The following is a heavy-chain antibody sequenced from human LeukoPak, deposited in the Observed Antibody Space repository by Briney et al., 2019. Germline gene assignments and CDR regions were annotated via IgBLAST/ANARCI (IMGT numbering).Heavy chain of an antibody. Sequence: GASVKVSCKASGYTFTSYYMHWVRQAPGQGLEWMGIINPSGGSTSYAQKFQGRVTMTRDTSTSTVYMELSSLRSDDTAVYYCARGYYYGSSGYYQLDYWGQGTLVTVSS. J-gene: IGHJ4*02. CDR1: GYTFTSYY. CDR2: INPSGGST. D-gene: IGHD3-22*01. CDR3: ARGYYYGSSGYYQLDY. V-gene: IGHV1-46*01.